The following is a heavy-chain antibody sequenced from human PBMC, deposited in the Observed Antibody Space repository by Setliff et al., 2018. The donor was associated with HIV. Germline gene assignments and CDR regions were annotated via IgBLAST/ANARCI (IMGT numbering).Heavy chain of an antibody. D-gene: IGHD3-10*01. CDR3: ARTLSTMVKTDGYYDYYYMDV. J-gene: IGHJ6*03. CDR1: GGSISSSNYY. Sequence: SETLSLTCAVSGGSISSSNYYWVWIRQPPGKELEWIGSFYYSGNTNYNPSFKSRVTMSVDTSKNQFSLNLNSVTAADTAVYYCARTLSTMVKTDGYYDYYYMDVWGKGTTVTVSS. V-gene: IGHV4-39*07. CDR2: FYYSGNT.